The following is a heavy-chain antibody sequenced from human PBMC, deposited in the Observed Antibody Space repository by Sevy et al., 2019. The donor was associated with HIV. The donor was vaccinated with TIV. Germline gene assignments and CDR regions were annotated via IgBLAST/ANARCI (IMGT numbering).Heavy chain of an antibody. Sequence: GGSLRLSCAASGFTFSSYSMNWVRQAPGKGLEWVSYISSSSSTIYYADSVKGRFTISRDNAKNSLYLQMNSLRDEDTAVYYCARDQAPDFWSGYYTQRPYYYYGMDVWGQGTTVTVSS. CDR2: ISSSSSTI. D-gene: IGHD3-3*01. V-gene: IGHV3-48*02. CDR3: ARDQAPDFWSGYYTQRPYYYYGMDV. J-gene: IGHJ6*02. CDR1: GFTFSSYS.